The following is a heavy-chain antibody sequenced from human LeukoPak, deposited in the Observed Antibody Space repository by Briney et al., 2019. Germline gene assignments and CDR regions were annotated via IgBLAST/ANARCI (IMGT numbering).Heavy chain of an antibody. CDR2: IRYDGSNK. D-gene: IGHD1-26*01. V-gene: IGHV3-30*02. J-gene: IGHJ4*02. Sequence: GGSLRLSCAAPGFTFSSYGMHWVRQAPGKGLEWVAFIRYDGSNKYYADSVKGRFTISRDNSKNTLYLQMNSLRAEDTAVYYCAKDRSSVGATYFDYWGQGTLVTVSS. CDR1: GFTFSSYG. CDR3: AKDRSSVGATYFDY.